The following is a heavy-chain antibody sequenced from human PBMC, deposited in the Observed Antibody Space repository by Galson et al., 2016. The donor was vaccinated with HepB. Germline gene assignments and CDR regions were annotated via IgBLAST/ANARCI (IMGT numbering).Heavy chain of an antibody. CDR1: GYTFTNFY. CDR3: ARDRRMGRGYNYYYSGMGV. D-gene: IGHD3-10*01. CDR2: INPSGGST. Sequence: SVKVSCKASGYTFTNFYMHWVRQAPGQGLEWMGIINPSGGSTSYAQKFQGRVTMTRDTSTTTVYMELSSLTSDDTAVYFCARDRRMGRGYNYYYSGMGVWGQGTSVTVSS. J-gene: IGHJ6*02. V-gene: IGHV1-46*01.